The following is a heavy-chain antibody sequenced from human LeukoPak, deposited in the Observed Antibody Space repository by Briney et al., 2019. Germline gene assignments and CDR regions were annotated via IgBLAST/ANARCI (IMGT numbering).Heavy chain of an antibody. CDR1: GFTFSSYG. Sequence: GGTLRLSCAASGFTFSSYGMSWVRQAPGKGLEWVSAISGSGGSTYYADSVKGRFTISRDNSKNTLYLQMNSLRAEDTAVYYCAKDFGGMVRGVFFFEDWGQGTLVTVSS. CDR3: AKDFGGMVRGVFFFED. CDR2: ISGSGGST. V-gene: IGHV3-23*01. J-gene: IGHJ4*02. D-gene: IGHD3-10*01.